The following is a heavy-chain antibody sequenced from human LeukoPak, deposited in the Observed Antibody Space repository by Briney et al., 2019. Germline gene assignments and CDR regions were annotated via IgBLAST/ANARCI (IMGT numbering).Heavy chain of an antibody. J-gene: IGHJ1*01. V-gene: IGHV1-2*02. CDR2: INPNSGGT. CDR1: VYSFTCYY. D-gene: IGHD6-19*01. Sequence: ASVKVSCKASVYSFTCYYIHWVRQAPGQGLEWMGWINPNSGGTNYAQNFQGRVTMTRYTSSSTAYMEQSRLRSDDTAVYFCARGIIEAVRGRYFQYWGQGTLVTVSS. CDR3: ARGIIEAVRGRYFQY.